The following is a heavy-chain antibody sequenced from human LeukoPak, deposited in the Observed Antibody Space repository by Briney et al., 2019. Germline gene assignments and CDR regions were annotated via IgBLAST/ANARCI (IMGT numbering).Heavy chain of an antibody. Sequence: SGTLSLTCAVSGGSISSSNWWRWVRQPPGKGLEWIGEIYHSGSTNYNPSLKSRVTISVDKSKNQFSLKLSSVTAADTAVYYCARVSWFPGTSYYYMDVWGKGTTVTVSS. J-gene: IGHJ6*03. CDR2: IYHSGST. CDR3: ARVSWFPGTSYYYMDV. D-gene: IGHD1-1*01. CDR1: GGSISSSNW. V-gene: IGHV4-4*02.